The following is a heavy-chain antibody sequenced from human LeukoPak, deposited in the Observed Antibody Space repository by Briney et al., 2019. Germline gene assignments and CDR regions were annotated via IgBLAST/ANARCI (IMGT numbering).Heavy chain of an antibody. J-gene: IGHJ4*02. CDR3: ARRRLLWFGELLVDY. Sequence: PSETLSLTCGVYGGSFSGYYWSWIRQPPGKGREWIGEINHSGSTNYNPSLKSRVTISVDTSKNQFSLRLSSVTAADTAVYYCARRRLLWFGELLVDYWGQGTLVTASS. CDR1: GGSFSGYY. D-gene: IGHD3-10*01. V-gene: IGHV4-34*01. CDR2: INHSGST.